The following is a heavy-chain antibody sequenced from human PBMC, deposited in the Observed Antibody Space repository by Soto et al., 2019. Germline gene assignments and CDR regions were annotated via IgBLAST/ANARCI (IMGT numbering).Heavy chain of an antibody. D-gene: IGHD1-26*01. V-gene: IGHV1-69*02. J-gene: IGHJ4*02. CDR3: ARGPLPGSLPSPFDY. Sequence: QVQLVQSGAEVKKPGSSVKVSCKASGGTFSSYTISWVRQAPGQGLEWMGRIIPILGIANYAQKFQGRVTITEDKSTSTAYMELSRLRSEDTAVYYCARGPLPGSLPSPFDYWGQGTLVTVSS. CDR2: IIPILGIA. CDR1: GGTFSSYT.